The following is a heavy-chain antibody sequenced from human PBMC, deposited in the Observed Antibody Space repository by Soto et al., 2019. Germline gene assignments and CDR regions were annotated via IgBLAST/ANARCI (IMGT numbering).Heavy chain of an antibody. D-gene: IGHD5-12*01. CDR1: GFTFSSYA. CDR3: ANPRVSTIISRGYFDS. CDR2: ISGSGGST. Sequence: GGSLRLSCAASGFTFSSYAMTWVRQSPGKGLEWVSAISGSGGSTYYAGSVKGRFTISRDQSKNTLYLQMNSLRAEDTAVYYCANPRVSTIISRGYFDSWGQGTLVTVSS. V-gene: IGHV3-23*01. J-gene: IGHJ4*02.